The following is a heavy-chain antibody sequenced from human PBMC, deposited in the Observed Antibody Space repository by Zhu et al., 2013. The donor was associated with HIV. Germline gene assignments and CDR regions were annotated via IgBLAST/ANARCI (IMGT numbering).Heavy chain of an antibody. CDR2: FDPEDDET. D-gene: IGHD3-16*01. CDR3: AAGGGGVHREDWAPFEH. CDR1: GHTLSELY. Sequence: QVQLVQSGAEVKKPGASVKVSCKVFGHTLSELYMHWVRQAPGKGLEWMGGFDPEDDETIYSQNFQGRVTMTEDTSTDTAYMELSSLRSEDTAVYFCAAGGGGVHREDWAPFEHWGQGTLVTVSS. J-gene: IGHJ4*02. V-gene: IGHV1-24*01.